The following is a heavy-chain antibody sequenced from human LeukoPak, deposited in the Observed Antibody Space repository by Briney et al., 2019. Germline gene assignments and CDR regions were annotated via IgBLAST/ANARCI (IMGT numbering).Heavy chain of an antibody. Sequence: GGSLRLSCAASRFSFNTYWMHWVRQAPGMGLVWVSRINSDGSSTSYADSVKGRFTISRDNAKNTLYLQMNGLRAEDTAVYYCVRRGYSYDSSGPPAVSFDYWGQGTLVTVSS. CDR3: VRRGYSYDSSGPPAVSFDY. J-gene: IGHJ4*02. CDR2: INSDGSST. V-gene: IGHV3-74*01. D-gene: IGHD3-22*01. CDR1: RFSFNTYW.